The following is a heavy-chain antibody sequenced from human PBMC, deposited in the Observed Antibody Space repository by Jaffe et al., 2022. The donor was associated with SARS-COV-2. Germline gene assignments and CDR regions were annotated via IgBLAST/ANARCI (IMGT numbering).Heavy chain of an antibody. CDR3: ARVVRIAVAGYSHGWFDP. CDR1: GGSFSGYY. J-gene: IGHJ5*02. D-gene: IGHD6-19*01. Sequence: QVQLQQWGAGLLKPSETLSLTCAVYGGSFSGYYWSWIRQPPGKGLEWIGEINHSGSTNYNPSLKSRVTISVDTSKNQFSLKLSSVTAADTAVYYCARVVRIAVAGYSHGWFDPWGQGTLVTVSS. CDR2: INHSGST. V-gene: IGHV4-34*01.